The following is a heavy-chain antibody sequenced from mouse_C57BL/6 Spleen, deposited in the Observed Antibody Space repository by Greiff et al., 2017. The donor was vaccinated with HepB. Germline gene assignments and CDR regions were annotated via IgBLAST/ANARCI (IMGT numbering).Heavy chain of an antibody. CDR1: GYTFTDYY. CDR3: ARDGSSYDYFDY. V-gene: IGHV1-19*01. CDR2: INPYNGGT. D-gene: IGHD1-1*01. Sequence: EVHLVESGPVLVKPGASVKMSCKASGYTFTDYYMNWVKQSHGKSLEWIGVINPYNGGTSYNQKFKGKATLTVDKSSSTAYMELNSLTSEDSAVYYCARDGSSYDYFDYWGQGTTLTVSS. J-gene: IGHJ2*01.